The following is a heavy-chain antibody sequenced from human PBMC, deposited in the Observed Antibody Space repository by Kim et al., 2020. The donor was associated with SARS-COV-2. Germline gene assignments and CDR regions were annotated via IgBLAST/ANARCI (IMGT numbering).Heavy chain of an antibody. V-gene: IGHV3-74*01. CDR1: GFTFNSYG. J-gene: IGHJ5*02. Sequence: GGSLRLSCGASGFTFNSYGMHWVRQVPGKGPVWVAHINSDGSDTSYGDSVKGRFTISRDNAKNTVHLQMNSLRVDDTGLYYCTRDKGITVFGGRFDPWG. CDR3: TRDKGITVFGGRFDP. CDR2: INSDGSDT. D-gene: IGHD3-3*01.